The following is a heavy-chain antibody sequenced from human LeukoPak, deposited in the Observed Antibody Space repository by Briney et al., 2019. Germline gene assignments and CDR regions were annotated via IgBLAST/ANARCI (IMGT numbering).Heavy chain of an antibody. Sequence: SETLSLTCTVSGDSISGGDCNWSWIRQHPGKGLEWMAYIYYSGNTYYNSSLQSRVTISIDTSQNQFSLKLSSVTAADTAMYYCARLLRGRFGELLRALNTPYYFDYWGQGTLVTVSS. J-gene: IGHJ4*02. D-gene: IGHD3-10*01. V-gene: IGHV4-31*03. CDR3: ARLLRGRFGELLRALNTPYYFDY. CDR1: GDSISGGDCN. CDR2: IYYSGNT.